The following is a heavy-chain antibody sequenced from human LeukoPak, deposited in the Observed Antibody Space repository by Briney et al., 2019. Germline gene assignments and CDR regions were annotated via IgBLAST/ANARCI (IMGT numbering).Heavy chain of an antibody. CDR3: ARMSNPAAGYRY. Sequence: GASVKVSCKASGYTFTDYYIHWVRQATGQGLEWMGWMNPNSGNTGYAQKFQGRVTMTRNTSISTAYMELSSLRSEDTAVYYCARMSNPAAGYRYWGQGTLVTVSS. CDR1: GYTFTDYY. V-gene: IGHV1-8*02. CDR2: MNPNSGNT. D-gene: IGHD6-13*01. J-gene: IGHJ4*02.